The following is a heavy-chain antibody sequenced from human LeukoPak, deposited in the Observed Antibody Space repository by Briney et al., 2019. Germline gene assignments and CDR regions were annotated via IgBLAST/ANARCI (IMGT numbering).Heavy chain of an antibody. Sequence: GGSLRLSCAASGFTFSSYVMNWVRQAPGKGLEWVSTISGSGDSTYYADSVKGRFTSSRDNSKNTLYLQMNSLRAEDTAVYYCAKGAYYADWGQGTLVTVSS. J-gene: IGHJ4*02. D-gene: IGHD3-3*01. CDR3: AKGAYYAD. CDR2: ISGSGDST. CDR1: GFTFSSYV. V-gene: IGHV3-23*01.